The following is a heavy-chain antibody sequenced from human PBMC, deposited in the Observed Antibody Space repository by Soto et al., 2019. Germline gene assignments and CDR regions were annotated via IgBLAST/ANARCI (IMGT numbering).Heavy chain of an antibody. CDR1: GFTSSSYS. D-gene: IGHD6-6*01. J-gene: IGHJ1*01. CDR2: ISSSDSLI. Sequence: GSLRLSCAVSGFTSSSYSMNWVRQAPGKGLEWVSSISSSDSLIYYADSVKGRFTISRDNAKNSLYLQMNSLRAEDTAVYYCARGLAARPIEYFQHGGQGTLVTVS. CDR3: ARGLAARPIEYFQH. V-gene: IGHV3-21*01.